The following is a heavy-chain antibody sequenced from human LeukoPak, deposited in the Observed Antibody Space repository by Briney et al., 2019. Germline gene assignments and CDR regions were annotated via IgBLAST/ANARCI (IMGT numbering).Heavy chain of an antibody. CDR3: ARDRGYAGYAHGY. Sequence: GGSLRLSCAASGFTVSSNYMSWVRQAPGKGLEWVAVISYDGSNKYYADSVKGRFTISRDNTKNSLYLEMDRLSAEDTAVYYCARDRGYAGYAHGYWGQGTLVTVSS. J-gene: IGHJ4*02. V-gene: IGHV3-30-3*01. D-gene: IGHD5-12*01. CDR2: ISYDGSNK. CDR1: GFTVSSNY.